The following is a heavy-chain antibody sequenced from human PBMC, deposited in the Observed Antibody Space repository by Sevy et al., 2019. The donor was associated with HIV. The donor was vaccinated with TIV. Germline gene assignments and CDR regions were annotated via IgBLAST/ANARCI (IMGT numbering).Heavy chain of an antibody. V-gene: IGHV3-30*03. D-gene: IGHD3-22*01. CDR3: ARDPKADYYDSSGYYLLDYFDY. CDR2: ISYHGRDK. J-gene: IGHJ4*02. Sequence: GGSLRLSCRVSGISFTTSGMHWVRQAPGKGLEWVAVISYHGRDKFYAESVKGRSNISRDNSKNMVYLQIDSLRPEDTAVYYCARDPKADYYDSSGYYLLDYFDYWGQGTLVTVSS. CDR1: GISFTTSG.